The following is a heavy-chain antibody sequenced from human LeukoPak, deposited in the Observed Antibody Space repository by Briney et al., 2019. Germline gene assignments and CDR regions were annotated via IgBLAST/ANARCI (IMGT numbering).Heavy chain of an antibody. CDR1: GYTFTSYG. Sequence: ASVTVSCKASGYTFTSYGISWVRQAPGQGLEWMGWISAYNGNTNYAQKLQGRVTMTTDTSTSTAYMELRSLRSDDTAVYYCARAPVVVTAIRRYGMDVWGQGTTVTVSS. J-gene: IGHJ6*02. V-gene: IGHV1-18*01. CDR3: ARAPVVVTAIRRYGMDV. CDR2: ISAYNGNT. D-gene: IGHD2-21*02.